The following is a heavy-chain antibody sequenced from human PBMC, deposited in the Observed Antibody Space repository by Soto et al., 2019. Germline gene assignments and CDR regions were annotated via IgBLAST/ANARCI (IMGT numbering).Heavy chain of an antibody. CDR1: GFTFTTYW. CDR2: INSDGTTT. CDR3: ARVPTGGYDWN. J-gene: IGHJ4*02. V-gene: IGHV3-74*01. D-gene: IGHD5-12*01. Sequence: EVQLVESGGGLVQPGGSLRLSCAASGFTFTTYWMRWVRQAPGKGLMWVSRINSDGTTTNYADSVKGRFTISRDNAKNTVYLQMDSLRPEDTAVYYCARVPTGGYDWNWGQGTLVTVSS.